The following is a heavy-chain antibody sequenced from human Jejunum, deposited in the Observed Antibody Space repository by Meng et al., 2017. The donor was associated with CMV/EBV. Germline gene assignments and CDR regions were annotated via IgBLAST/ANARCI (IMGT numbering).Heavy chain of an antibody. CDR1: GFTFSSRW. J-gene: IGHJ5*02. CDR2: IKDDGSQK. D-gene: IGHD2-15*01. V-gene: IGHV3-7*01. Sequence: SCVVTGFTFSSRWMSWVRQAPVKGLEWVATIKDDGSQKYYVDSVKGRFTISRDNAKNSLYLEMNSLRVEDTAVYYCARTGGYPNWFDPWGQGTLVTVSS. CDR3: ARTGGYPNWFDP.